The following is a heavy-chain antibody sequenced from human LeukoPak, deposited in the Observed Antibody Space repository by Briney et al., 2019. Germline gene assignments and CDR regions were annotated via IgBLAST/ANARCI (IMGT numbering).Heavy chain of an antibody. CDR1: GYTFTSYG. Sequence: GVSVKVSCKASGYTFTSYGISWVRQAPGQGLEWMGWISAYNGNTNYAQKLQGRVTMTTDTSTSTAYMELRSLRSDDTAVYYCARANRMITFGGVIAEFDYWGQGTLVTVSS. D-gene: IGHD3-16*02. CDR2: ISAYNGNT. V-gene: IGHV1-18*04. CDR3: ARANRMITFGGVIAEFDY. J-gene: IGHJ4*02.